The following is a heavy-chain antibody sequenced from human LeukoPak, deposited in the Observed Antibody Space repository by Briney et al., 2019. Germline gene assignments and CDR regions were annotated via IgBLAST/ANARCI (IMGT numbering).Heavy chain of an antibody. CDR3: ARDYPGDSMLWEDYFDY. CDR1: GFTFSDYA. CDR2: ISESRDDT. D-gene: IGHD3-10*02. J-gene: IGHJ4*02. Sequence: GGFLRLSYAATGFTFSDYAMSWVGQAPGNGLEWVSSISESRDDTDNADSVKGRFTISRDNSNNTLYLQMNSLRAEDTAVYYCARDYPGDSMLWEDYFDYWGQGTLVTVSS. V-gene: IGHV3-23*01.